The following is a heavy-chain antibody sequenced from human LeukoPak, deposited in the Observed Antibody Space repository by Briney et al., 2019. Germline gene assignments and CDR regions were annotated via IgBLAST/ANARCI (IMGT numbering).Heavy chain of an antibody. CDR3: ARQLRWFGDLAYFDY. Sequence: PSETLSLTCTVSGGSISSSSYYWGWIRQPPGKGLEWIGSIYYSGSTYYNPSLKSRVTISVDTSKNQFSLKLSSVTAADTAVYYCARQLRWFGDLAYFDYWGQGTLVTVSS. J-gene: IGHJ4*02. D-gene: IGHD3-10*01. V-gene: IGHV4-39*01. CDR1: GGSISSSSYY. CDR2: IYYSGST.